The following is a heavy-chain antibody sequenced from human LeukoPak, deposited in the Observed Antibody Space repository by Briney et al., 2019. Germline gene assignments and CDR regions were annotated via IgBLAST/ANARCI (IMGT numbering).Heavy chain of an antibody. CDR2: ISYDGSNK. Sequence: PGGSLRLSCAASGFTFSSYGMHWVRQAPGKGLEWVAVISYDGSNKYYADSVKGRFTISRDNSKNTLYLQMNSLRAEDTAVYYCAKLYRSGWYSGYWGQGTLVTVSS. CDR1: GFTFSSYG. V-gene: IGHV3-30*18. CDR3: AKLYRSGWYSGY. J-gene: IGHJ4*02. D-gene: IGHD6-19*01.